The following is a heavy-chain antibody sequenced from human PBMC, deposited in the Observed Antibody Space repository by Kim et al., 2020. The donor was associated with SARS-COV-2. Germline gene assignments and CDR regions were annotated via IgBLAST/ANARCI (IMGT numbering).Heavy chain of an antibody. J-gene: IGHJ4*02. CDR3: ARHFTSATGTIGFNDH. V-gene: IGHV5-10-1*01. D-gene: IGHD1-1*01. Sequence: GESLKISCKGSEYTFTSYWISWVRQMPGKGLEWMGRIGPSDSYTNYSPSFQGHVTISADKSISTAFLQWSSLKSSDTGIYYCARHFTSATGTIGFNDHWGQGTLVTVSS. CDR2: IGPSDSYT. CDR1: EYTFTSYW.